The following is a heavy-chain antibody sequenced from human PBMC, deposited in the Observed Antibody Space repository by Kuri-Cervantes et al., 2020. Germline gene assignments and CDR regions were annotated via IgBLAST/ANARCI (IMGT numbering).Heavy chain of an antibody. CDR1: GFTFNSYG. Sequence: GGSLRLSCAASGFTFNSYGMQWVRQAPGKGLEWVAFIRYDGSNKYYADSVKGRGTISRDNSKNTLYLQMNSLRAEDTAVYYCAKDQGTGDVLPSDWGQGTLVTVSS. CDR3: AKDQGTGDVLPSD. V-gene: IGHV3-30*02. D-gene: IGHD3-10*01. CDR2: IRYDGSNK. J-gene: IGHJ4*02.